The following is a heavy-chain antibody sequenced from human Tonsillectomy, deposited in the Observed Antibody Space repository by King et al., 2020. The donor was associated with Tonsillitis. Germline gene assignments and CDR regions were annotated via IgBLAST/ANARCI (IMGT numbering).Heavy chain of an antibody. D-gene: IGHD5-24*01. Sequence: QVQLQESGPGLVKPSQTLSLTCTVSGGSISSGNDYWSWIRQPAGKGLEWIGRIYIGGSTNYNPSLKSRVTISVDTSKNQFSLKLSSVTAADTAGYDCARDLGGNNFHYFDYWGQGTLVTVSS. CDR1: GGSISSGNDY. V-gene: IGHV4-61*02. CDR3: ARDLGGNNFHYFDY. CDR2: IYIGGST. J-gene: IGHJ4*02.